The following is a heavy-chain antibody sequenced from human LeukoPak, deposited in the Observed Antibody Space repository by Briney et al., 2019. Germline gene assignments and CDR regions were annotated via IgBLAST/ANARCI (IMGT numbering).Heavy chain of an antibody. J-gene: IGHJ4*02. D-gene: IGHD5-12*01. Sequence: SETLSLTCTVSGGSISSYYWGWVRQPPGKGLEWIGYIYYSGSTNYNPSLKSGVTISVDTSKNQFSLNLRSVTAADTAVYYCARSSGYDSGLLLDYWGQGPLVTVSS. CDR3: ARSSGYDSGLLLDY. CDR2: IYYSGST. V-gene: IGHV4-59*01. CDR1: GGSISSYY.